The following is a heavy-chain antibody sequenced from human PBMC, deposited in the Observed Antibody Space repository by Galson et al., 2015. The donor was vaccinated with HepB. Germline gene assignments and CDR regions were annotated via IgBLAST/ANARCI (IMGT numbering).Heavy chain of an antibody. J-gene: IGHJ6*02. CDR3: ARDQVRHSSWYGGPHGMDV. V-gene: IGHV3-30*04. D-gene: IGHD6-13*01. CDR1: GFTFSSYA. CDR2: ISYDGSNK. Sequence: SLRLSCAASGFTFSSYAMHWVRQAPGKGLEWVAAISYDGSNKYYADSVKGRFTISRDNSKNTLYLQMNSLRAEDTAVYYCARDQVRHSSWYGGPHGMDVWGQGTTVTVSS.